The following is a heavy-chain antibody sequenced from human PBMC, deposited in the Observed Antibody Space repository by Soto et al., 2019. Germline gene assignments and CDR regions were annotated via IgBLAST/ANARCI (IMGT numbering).Heavy chain of an antibody. CDR1: GGTFSTYA. J-gene: IGHJ4*02. CDR3: ASGIQRWLRRINNGYSG. V-gene: IGHV1-69*12. Sequence: QVQLVQSGAEVKKPESSVKVSCKAPGGTFSTYAISWVRQAPGQGLEWMGGIIPMFGTANYAQRFQDRVTITADESTNTVYMDLSSLRSEDTAVYFCASGIQRWLRRINNGYSGWGQGTLVTVSS. CDR2: IIPMFGTA. D-gene: IGHD5-12*01.